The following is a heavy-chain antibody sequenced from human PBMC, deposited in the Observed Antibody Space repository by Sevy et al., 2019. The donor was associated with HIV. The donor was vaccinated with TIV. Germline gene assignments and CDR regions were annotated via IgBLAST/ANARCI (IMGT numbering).Heavy chain of an antibody. Sequence: GGSLRLSCAASGFTLSNYFINWVRQAPGKGLEWVSSISSGSSYIFYADSVKGRFPISRDNAKNSLYLHMNSLRAEDTAVYYCARGDYYGSLFYFDYWGPGTLVTVSS. V-gene: IGHV3-21*01. J-gene: IGHJ4*02. CDR2: ISSGSSYI. D-gene: IGHD3-10*01. CDR1: GFTLSNYF. CDR3: ARGDYYGSLFYFDY.